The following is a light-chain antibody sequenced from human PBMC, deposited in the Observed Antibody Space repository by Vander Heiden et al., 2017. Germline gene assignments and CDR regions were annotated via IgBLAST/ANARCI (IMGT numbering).Light chain of an antibody. J-gene: IGLJ2*01. CDR3: ATWDDILSGVV. V-gene: IGLV1-47*01. Sequence: QPVLTPPPSASGTPGQRVTISSSGSSTHLGISYVFWYQQLPGTAPKLLMYRNDQRPSGVPDRFSGSKSGTSASLAISGLRSEDEADYYCATWDDILSGVVFGGGTKLTVL. CDR1: STHLGISY. CDR2: RND.